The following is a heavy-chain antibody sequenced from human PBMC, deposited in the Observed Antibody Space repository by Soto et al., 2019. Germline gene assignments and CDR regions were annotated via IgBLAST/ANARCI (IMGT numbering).Heavy chain of an antibody. CDR3: ARSHYPNLGYCSGGSCPT. J-gene: IGHJ5*02. CDR1: GGSISSYY. D-gene: IGHD2-15*01. Sequence: SGTLSLTCTVSGGSISSYYWSWIRQPPGKGLEWIGYIYYSGSTNYNPSLKSRVTISVDTSKNQFSLKVNSVTAADTAVYFCARSHYPNLGYCSGGSCPTWGQGTQVTVS. V-gene: IGHV4-59*08. CDR2: IYYSGST.